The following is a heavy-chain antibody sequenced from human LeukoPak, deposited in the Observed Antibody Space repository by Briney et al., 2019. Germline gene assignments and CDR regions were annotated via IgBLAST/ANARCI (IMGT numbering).Heavy chain of an antibody. CDR2: IIPIFGTA. CDR1: GGTFSSYA. CDR3: AYSTMVRGVIPSWYYYGMDV. Sequence: ASVKVSCKASGGTFSSYAISWVRRAPGQGLEWMGGIIPIFGTANYAQKFQGRVTITADESTSTAYMELSSLRSEDTAVYYCAYSTMVRGVIPSWYYYGMDVWGQGTTVTVSS. D-gene: IGHD3-10*01. V-gene: IGHV1-69*13. J-gene: IGHJ6*02.